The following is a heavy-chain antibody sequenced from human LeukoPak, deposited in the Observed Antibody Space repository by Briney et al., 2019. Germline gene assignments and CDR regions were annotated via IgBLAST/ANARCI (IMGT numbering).Heavy chain of an antibody. CDR2: ISSSSSYI. D-gene: IGHD2-2*02. CDR1: GFTFSSYS. Sequence: GGSLRLSCAASGFTFSSYSMNWVRQAPGNGLEWVSSISSSSSYIYYADSVKGRFTISRDNAKNSLYLQMNSLRAEDTAVYYCASEREIVVVPAAIPSPGLSQDYWGQGTLVTVSS. V-gene: IGHV3-21*01. J-gene: IGHJ4*02. CDR3: ASEREIVVVPAAIPSPGLSQDY.